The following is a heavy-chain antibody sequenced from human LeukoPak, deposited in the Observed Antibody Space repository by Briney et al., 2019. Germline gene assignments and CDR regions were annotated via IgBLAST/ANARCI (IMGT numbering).Heavy chain of an antibody. V-gene: IGHV4-30-4*01. J-gene: IGHJ4*02. CDR2: IYYSGST. CDR1: GGSISSGDYY. D-gene: IGHD3-22*01. CDR3: ARVSGQGGDYYDSSGYTLYDY. Sequence: PSQTLSLTCTVSGGSISSGDYYRSWIRQPPGKGLEWIGYIYYSGSTYYNPSLKSRVTISVDTSKNQFSLKLSSVTAADTAVYYCARVSGQGGDYYDSSGYTLYDYWGQGTLVTVSS.